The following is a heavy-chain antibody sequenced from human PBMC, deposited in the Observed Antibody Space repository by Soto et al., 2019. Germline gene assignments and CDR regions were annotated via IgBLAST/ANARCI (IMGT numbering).Heavy chain of an antibody. CDR3: ARVYYPIRSPYFYYGMDV. Sequence: SETLSLTCTVSGGSVSSGSYYWSWIRQPPGKGLEWIGYIYYSGSTNYNPSLKSRVTISVDTSKNQFSLKLSSVTAADTAVYYCARVYYPIRSPYFYYGMDVWGQGTTVTVS. D-gene: IGHD3-10*01. CDR2: IYYSGST. V-gene: IGHV4-61*01. CDR1: GGSVSSGSYY. J-gene: IGHJ6*02.